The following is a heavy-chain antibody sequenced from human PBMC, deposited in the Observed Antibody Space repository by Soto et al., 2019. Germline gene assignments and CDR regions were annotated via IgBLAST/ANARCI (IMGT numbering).Heavy chain of an antibody. J-gene: IGHJ6*02. CDR1: GYTFTTYW. D-gene: IGHD2-15*01. Sequence: GESLKISCEGSGYTFTTYWVAWVRQMPGKGLEWVGSIYPGDSDSRYNPSVQGQVTISADRSISTAYLQWNSLKASDTAMYFCARHKGYCSSTSCYGMDVWGQGTTVTVSS. CDR2: IYPGDSDS. CDR3: ARHKGYCSSTSCYGMDV. V-gene: IGHV5-51*01.